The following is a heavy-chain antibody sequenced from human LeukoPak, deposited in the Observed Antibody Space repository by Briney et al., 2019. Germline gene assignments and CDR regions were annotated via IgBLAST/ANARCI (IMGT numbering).Heavy chain of an antibody. J-gene: IGHJ6*02. CDR1: GGSISSGGYS. V-gene: IGHV4-30-2*01. D-gene: IGHD2-2*01. CDR3: ARDRWVCSSTSCSLYGMDV. CDR2: IYHSGST. Sequence: SQTLSLTCAVSGGSISSGGYSWSWIRQPPGKGLEWIVYIYHSGSTYYNPSLKSRVTISVDRSKNQFSLKLSSVTAADTAVYYCARDRWVCSSTSCSLYGMDVWGQGTTVTVSS.